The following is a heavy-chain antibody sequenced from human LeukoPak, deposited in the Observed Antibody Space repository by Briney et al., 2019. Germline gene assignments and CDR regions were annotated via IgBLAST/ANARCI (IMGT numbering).Heavy chain of an antibody. V-gene: IGHV3-21*01. CDR3: ASVGAARRNYYYYYMDV. CDR1: GFTFSSYS. Sequence: GGSLRLSCAASGFTFSSYSMNWVRQAPGKGLEWVSSISSSSSYIYYADSVKGRFTISRDNAKNSLYLQMNSLRAEDTAVYYCASVGAARRNYYYYYMDVWGKGTTVTVSS. J-gene: IGHJ6*03. D-gene: IGHD6-6*01. CDR2: ISSSSSYI.